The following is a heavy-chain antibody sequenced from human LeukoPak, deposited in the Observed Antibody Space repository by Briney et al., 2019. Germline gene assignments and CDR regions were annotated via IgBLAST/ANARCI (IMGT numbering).Heavy chain of an antibody. J-gene: IGHJ4*02. CDR1: AFRFSSYG. CDR3: AKVPLSSSGWDREYYFDY. CDR2: IRSDSSNQ. V-gene: IGHV3-30*02. D-gene: IGHD6-19*01. Sequence: GGSLRLSCAASAFRFSSYGMHWVRQAPGKGPEWVAFIRSDSSNQYYADSVKGRFTISRDNSKNTLYLQTNSLRAEDTAVYYCAKVPLSSSGWDREYYFDYWGQGTLVTVSS.